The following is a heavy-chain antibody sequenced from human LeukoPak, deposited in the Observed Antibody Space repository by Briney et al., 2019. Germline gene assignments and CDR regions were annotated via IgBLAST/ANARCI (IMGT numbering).Heavy chain of an antibody. D-gene: IGHD2-15*01. Sequence: KPGGSLRLSCAASGFPFSSYSMNWVRQAPGKGLEWVSSISSSSSYIYYADSVKGRFTISRDNAKNSLYLQMNSLRAEDTAVYYCAREAGVVGAPSFDYWGQGTLVTVSS. CDR3: AREAGVVGAPSFDY. V-gene: IGHV3-21*01. CDR1: GFPFSSYS. J-gene: IGHJ4*02. CDR2: ISSSSSYI.